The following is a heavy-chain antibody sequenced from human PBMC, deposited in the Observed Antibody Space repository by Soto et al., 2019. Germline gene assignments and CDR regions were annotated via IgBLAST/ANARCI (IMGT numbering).Heavy chain of an antibody. CDR3: ANYVVGLIIQGSPQKDY. CDR1: GFTFSSYA. Sequence: EVQLLESGGGLVQPGGSLRLTCAASGFTFSSYAMSWVRQAPGKGLEWVSGISSSGGSTYYADSVKGGFTISRDNSKKTLYLRMNSLTAEDTAVYYCANYVVGLIIQGSPQKDYWGQGTLVTVSS. D-gene: IGHD3-10*01. V-gene: IGHV3-23*01. J-gene: IGHJ4*02. CDR2: ISSSGGST.